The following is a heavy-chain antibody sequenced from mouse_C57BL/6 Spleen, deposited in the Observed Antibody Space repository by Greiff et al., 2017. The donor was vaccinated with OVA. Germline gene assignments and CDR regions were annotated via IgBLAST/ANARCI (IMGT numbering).Heavy chain of an antibody. V-gene: IGHV5-16*01. CDR1: GFTFSDYY. CDR2: INYDGSST. Sequence: EVKLVESEGGLVQPGSSMKLSCTASGFTFSDYYMAWVRQVPEKGLEWVANINYDGSSTYYLDSLKSRFIISRDNAKNILYLQMISLKSEDTATYYCARDEGDGNYWFAYWGQGTLVTVSA. D-gene: IGHD2-1*01. CDR3: ARDEGDGNYWFAY. J-gene: IGHJ3*01.